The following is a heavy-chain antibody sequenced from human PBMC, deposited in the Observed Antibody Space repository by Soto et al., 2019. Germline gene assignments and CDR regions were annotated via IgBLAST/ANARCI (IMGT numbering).Heavy chain of an antibody. CDR1: GFTFSRYA. Sequence: TGGSLRLSCTASGFTFSRYAMSWVRQAPGKGLEWVSTISDSGSTYYAESVKGRLTISRDNSKHTLYLQMNSLRAEDTAVYYCAKGGLGDCSTTSCLFQFDYWGLGALVTVSS. CDR3: AKGGLGDCSTTSCLFQFDY. J-gene: IGHJ4*02. CDR2: ISDSGST. V-gene: IGHV3-23*01. D-gene: IGHD2-2*01.